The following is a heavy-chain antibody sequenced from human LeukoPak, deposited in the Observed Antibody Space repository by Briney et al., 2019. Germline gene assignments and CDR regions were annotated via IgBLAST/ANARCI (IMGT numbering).Heavy chain of an antibody. V-gene: IGHV4-30-4*01. CDR3: ARERESNLTGYYPSYFDY. J-gene: IGHJ4*02. CDR2: IYYSGST. D-gene: IGHD3-9*01. CDR1: GGSISSGDYY. Sequence: SQTLSLTCTVSGGSISSGDYYWSWIRQPPGKGLEWIGYIYYSGSTHYNPSLKSRVTISVDTSKNQFSLKLSSVTAADTAVYYCARERESNLTGYYPSYFDYWGQGTLVTVSS.